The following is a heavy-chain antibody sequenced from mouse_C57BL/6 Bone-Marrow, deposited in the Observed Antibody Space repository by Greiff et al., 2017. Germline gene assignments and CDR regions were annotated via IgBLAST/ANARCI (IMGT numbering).Heavy chain of an antibody. CDR1: GYTFTSYW. CDR2: IDPSDSET. Sequence: VQLQQPGAELVRPGSSVKLSCKASGYTFTSYWMHWVKQRPIQGLEWIGNIDPSDSETHYNQKFKDKATLTVDKSSSTAYMQLSSLTSEDAAVYYCARSDYCGSSYNYWGQGTTLTVSS. J-gene: IGHJ2*01. V-gene: IGHV1-52*01. CDR3: ARSDYCGSSYNY. D-gene: IGHD1-1*01.